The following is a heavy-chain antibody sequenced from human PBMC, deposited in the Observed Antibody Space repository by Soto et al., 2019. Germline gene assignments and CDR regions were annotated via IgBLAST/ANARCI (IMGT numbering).Heavy chain of an antibody. Sequence: QVQLQESGPGLVKPSQTLSLTCTVSGGSISSGDYYWSWIRQPPGKGLEWIGYIYYSGSTYYNPSLKSRVTISVDTSKNQFSLKLSSVTAAGTAVYYCAREVVAAYNWFDPWGQGTLVTVSS. CDR3: AREVVAAYNWFDP. V-gene: IGHV4-30-4*01. J-gene: IGHJ5*02. CDR1: GGSISSGDYY. CDR2: IYYSGST. D-gene: IGHD2-15*01.